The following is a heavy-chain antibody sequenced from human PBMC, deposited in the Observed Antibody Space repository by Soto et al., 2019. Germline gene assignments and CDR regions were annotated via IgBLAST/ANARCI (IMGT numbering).Heavy chain of an antibody. CDR2: IHPSGGGT. J-gene: IGHJ4*02. CDR1: GYTFNTYY. CDR3: ARGGHIAVVTASFDN. D-gene: IGHD2-21*02. Sequence: QVQLVQSGAEVRKPGASVKVSCRPSGYTFNTYYLHWLRQAPGQALEWMGVIHPSGGGTTYAQKFLGGVTVTRDTSTTTVFRELSRLRSDDTAVYYCARGGHIAVVTASFDNWGQGTLVTVSS. V-gene: IGHV1-46*02.